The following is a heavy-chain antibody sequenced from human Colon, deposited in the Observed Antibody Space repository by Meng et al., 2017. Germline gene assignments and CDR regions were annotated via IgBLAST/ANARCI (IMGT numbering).Heavy chain of an antibody. CDR2: IYPDDSDT. Sequence: ESLKISCKGSEYTFNNYWIAWVRQMPGKGLEWMGIIYPDDSDTTYSPSFEGHVTISADKSVNTAYLQWSSLKASDEAMYFCARQAGSSSGYYYFDFWGQGTRVTGSS. J-gene: IGHJ4*02. V-gene: IGHV5-51*01. D-gene: IGHD6-19*01. CDR1: EYTFNNYW. CDR3: ARQAGSSSGYYYFDF.